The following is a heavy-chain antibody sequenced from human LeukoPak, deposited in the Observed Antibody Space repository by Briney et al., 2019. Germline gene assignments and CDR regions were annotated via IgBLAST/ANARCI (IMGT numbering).Heavy chain of an antibody. CDR3: ASYDSSGYYYVGYYYYGMDV. Sequence: VASVKVSCKASGGTFSSYAISWVRQAPGQGLEWMGRIIPILGIANYAQKFQGRVTITADKSTSTAYMELSSLRSEDTAVYYCASYDSSGYYYVGYYYYGMDVWGQGTTVTVSS. J-gene: IGHJ6*02. CDR1: GGTFSSYA. V-gene: IGHV1-69*04. CDR2: IIPILGIA. D-gene: IGHD3-22*01.